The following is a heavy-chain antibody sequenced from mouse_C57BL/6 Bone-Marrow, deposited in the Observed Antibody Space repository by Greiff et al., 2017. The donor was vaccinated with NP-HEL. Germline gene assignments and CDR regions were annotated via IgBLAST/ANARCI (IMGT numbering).Heavy chain of an antibody. CDR3: ARHGWDYYYFDY. V-gene: IGHV5-15*01. CDR1: GFTFSDYG. D-gene: IGHD2-13*01. Sequence: EVNVVESGGGLVQPGGSLKLSCAASGFTFSDYGMAWVRQAPRKGPEWVAFISNLAYSIYYADTVTGRFTISRENAKNTLYLEMSSLRSEDTAMYYCARHGWDYYYFDYWGQGTTLTVSS. CDR2: ISNLAYSI. J-gene: IGHJ2*01.